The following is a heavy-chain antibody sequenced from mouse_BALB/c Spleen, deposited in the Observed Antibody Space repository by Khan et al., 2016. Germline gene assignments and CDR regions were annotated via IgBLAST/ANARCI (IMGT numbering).Heavy chain of an antibody. V-gene: IGHV9-2-1*01. D-gene: IGHD2-1*01. CDR2: INTETGEP. Sequence: QIQLVQSGPELKKPGETVKISCKASGYTFTDYSMHWVKQAPGKGLKWMGWINTETGEPTYADDFKGRFAFSLETSASTANLQINNLKNEDTATYFCARDGNYLYYYTVDYWGQGTSVTVSS. CDR3: ARDGNYLYYYTVDY. J-gene: IGHJ4*01. CDR1: GYTFTDYS.